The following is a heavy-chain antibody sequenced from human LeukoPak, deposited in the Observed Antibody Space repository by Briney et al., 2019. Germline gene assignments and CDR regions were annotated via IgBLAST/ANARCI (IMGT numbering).Heavy chain of an antibody. Sequence: GGSLRLSCAASGFTFNNLTMSWVRQAPGKGLEWVAVIWYDGSNKYYADSVKGRFTISRDNSKNTLYLQMNSLRAEDTAMYYCATNSGSPGGYWGQGTLVTVSS. D-gene: IGHD1-26*01. CDR2: IWYDGSNK. J-gene: IGHJ4*02. CDR1: GFTFNNLT. V-gene: IGHV3-33*08. CDR3: ATNSGSPGGY.